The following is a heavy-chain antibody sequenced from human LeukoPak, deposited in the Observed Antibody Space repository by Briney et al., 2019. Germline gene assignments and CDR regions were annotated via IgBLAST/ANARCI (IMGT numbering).Heavy chain of an antibody. CDR1: GYTFTSYG. CDR2: ISAYNGNI. CDR3: ARFVSYYHYMDV. Sequence: ASVKVSCKASGYTFTSYGISWVRQAPGQGLEWMGWISAYNGNINYAQKLQGRVTMTTDTSTSTAYMELRSLRSDDTAVYYCARFVSYYHYMDVWGKGTTVTISS. J-gene: IGHJ6*03. V-gene: IGHV1-18*01.